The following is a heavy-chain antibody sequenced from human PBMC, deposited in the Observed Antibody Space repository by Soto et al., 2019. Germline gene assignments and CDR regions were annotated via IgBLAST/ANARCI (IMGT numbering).Heavy chain of an antibody. D-gene: IGHD6-6*01. CDR2: IYPGDSDT. J-gene: IGHJ6*03. Sequence: PGESLKISCKGSGYSFTSYWIGWVRQMPGKGLEWMGIIYPGDSDTRYSPSFQGQVTISADKSISTAYLQWSSLKASDTAMYYWARGEYSSKDYYYYMDVWGKGTTVTVSS. V-gene: IGHV5-51*01. CDR3: ARGEYSSKDYYYYMDV. CDR1: GYSFTSYW.